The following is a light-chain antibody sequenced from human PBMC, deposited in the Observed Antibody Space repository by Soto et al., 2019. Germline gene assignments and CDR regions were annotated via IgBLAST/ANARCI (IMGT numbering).Light chain of an antibody. CDR1: SSNIGGNT. CDR2: NVN. V-gene: IGLV1-44*01. J-gene: IGLJ1*01. CDR3: AAWDDSPNGYV. Sequence: QSVLTQPPSASETPGQRVTISCSGSSSNIGGNTVNWYQQLPGTAPKLLIYNVNQRPSGVPDRFSGSKSGTSASLAISGLQSEDEAHYYCAAWDDSPNGYVFGTGTKLTVL.